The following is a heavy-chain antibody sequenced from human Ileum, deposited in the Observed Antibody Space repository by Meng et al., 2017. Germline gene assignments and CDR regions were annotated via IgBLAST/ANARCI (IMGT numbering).Heavy chain of an antibody. V-gene: IGHV3-15*01. D-gene: IGHD1-14*01. CDR1: GFTFSNSW. J-gene: IGHJ4*02. Sequence: GESLKISCAASGFTFSNSWMTWVRQAPGKGLEWVGRIKNKADGGTTDYAAPVRGRFAISRDDSRNTLSLEMNSLKIEDTAVYYCATIGRNRGSLDYWGQETLVTVSS. CDR2: IKNKADGGTT. CDR3: ATIGRNRGSLDY.